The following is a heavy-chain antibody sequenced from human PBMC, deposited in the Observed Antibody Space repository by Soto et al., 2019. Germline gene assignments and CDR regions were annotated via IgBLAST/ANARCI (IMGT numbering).Heavy chain of an antibody. CDR3: AKSPNPASATSSYYGIDV. Sequence: GASVKVSCKASGYTFTSYYMHWVRQAPGQGLEWMGLISPTGDSTSYAQRLQGRVTITADTSTTTVFMELSGLRSEDTAVYYCAKSPNPASATSSYYGIDVWGQGTTVTVSS. CDR2: ISPTGDST. J-gene: IGHJ6*02. CDR1: GYTFTSYY. V-gene: IGHV1-46*01.